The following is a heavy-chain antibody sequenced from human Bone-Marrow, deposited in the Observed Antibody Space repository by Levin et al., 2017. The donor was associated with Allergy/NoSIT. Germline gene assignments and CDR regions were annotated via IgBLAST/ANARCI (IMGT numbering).Heavy chain of an antibody. J-gene: IGHJ6*02. CDR1: GFTFGSYW. D-gene: IGHD2-21*01. CDR3: AGKDCRGTCYSYYYYGMDV. CDR2: IKQDGSEK. V-gene: IGHV3-7*01. Sequence: GESLKISCTASGFTFGSYWMTWVRQAPGRGLEWVANIKQDGSEKFYVDSVKGRFTISRDNAKNSLYLQMDSLRVEDTAVYYCAGKDCRGTCYSYYYYGMDVWGQGTTVTVSS.